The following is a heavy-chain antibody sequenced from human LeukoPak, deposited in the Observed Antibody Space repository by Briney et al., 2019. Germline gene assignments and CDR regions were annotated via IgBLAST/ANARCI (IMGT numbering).Heavy chain of an antibody. Sequence: ASVKVSCNASGYTFTGYYMHWVRQAPGQGLEWMGWMNPNSGNTGYAQKFQGRVTMTRNTSISTAYMELSSLRSEDTAVYYCARGLDLGRGAYWGQGTLVTVSS. CDR1: GYTFTGYY. D-gene: IGHD7-27*01. V-gene: IGHV1-8*02. CDR3: ARGLDLGRGAY. CDR2: MNPNSGNT. J-gene: IGHJ4*02.